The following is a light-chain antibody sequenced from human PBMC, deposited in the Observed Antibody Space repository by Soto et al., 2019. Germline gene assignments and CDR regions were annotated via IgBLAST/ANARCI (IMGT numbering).Light chain of an antibody. CDR3: QQYDNLPT. J-gene: IGKJ2*01. Sequence: DIQMTQSPSSLSASVGDRVTITCQASQDISNYLNWYQQKPGKAPKLLIYDASNLETGVPSRFSGSGSGTDFTFTISSLQPEEIATYYCQQYDNLPTFGQGTKLEIK. CDR2: DAS. V-gene: IGKV1-33*01. CDR1: QDISNY.